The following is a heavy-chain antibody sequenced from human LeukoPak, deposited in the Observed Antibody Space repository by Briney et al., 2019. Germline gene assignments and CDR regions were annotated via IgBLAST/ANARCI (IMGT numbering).Heavy chain of an antibody. CDR2: IEHSGHT. J-gene: IGHJ4*02. CDR1: GGSFSGYY. D-gene: IGHD5-12*01. Sequence: SDTLSLTCAIYGGSFSGYYWSWIRQPPGKGLECMGEIEHSGHTNYNQCPNSRLTLSVDTYKNTFSLKLSSVTAADTAVYYCARGQRGRYRKFDYRGQGTLVTVSS. CDR3: ARGQRGRYRKFDY. V-gene: IGHV4-34*01.